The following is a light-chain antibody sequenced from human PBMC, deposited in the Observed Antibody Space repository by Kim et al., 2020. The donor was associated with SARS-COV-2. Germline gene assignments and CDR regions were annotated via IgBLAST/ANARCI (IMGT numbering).Light chain of an antibody. CDR3: QQRSNWPIT. CDR2: DAS. CDR1: QSVSSH. J-gene: IGKJ5*01. V-gene: IGKV3-11*01. Sequence: LSPGERGTLSCRASQSVSSHLAWYQQKPGQAPRLLIYDASNRATGIPARFSGSGSGTDFTLTISSLEPEDFAVYYCQQRSNWPITFGQGTRLEIK.